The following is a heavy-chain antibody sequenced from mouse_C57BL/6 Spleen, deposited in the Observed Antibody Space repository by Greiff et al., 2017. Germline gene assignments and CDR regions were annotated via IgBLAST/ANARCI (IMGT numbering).Heavy chain of an antibody. V-gene: IGHV1-39*01. CDR1: GYSFTDYY. CDR2: INPNYGTT. Sequence: EVQLQQSGPELVKPGASVKISCKASGYSFTDYYMNWVKQSPGKSLEWIGVINPNYGTTSYNQKFKGKDTMTVDQSASTAYMHLNSLTSEDSAVYYCARLGAWFAYWGQGTLVTVSA. CDR3: ARLGAWFAY. J-gene: IGHJ3*01. D-gene: IGHD4-1*01.